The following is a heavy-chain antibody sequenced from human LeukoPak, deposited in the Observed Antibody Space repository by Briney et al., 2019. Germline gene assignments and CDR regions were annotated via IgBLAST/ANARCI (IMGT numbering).Heavy chain of an antibody. CDR3: ARGVTVADYYYYYGMDV. D-gene: IGHD4-23*01. V-gene: IGHV4-34*01. CDR2: SNHSGST. CDR1: GGSFSGYY. J-gene: IGHJ6*02. Sequence: SETLSLTCAVYGGSFSGYYWSWIRQPPGKGLEWSGESNHSGSTNYNPSLKSRVTISVDTSKTQFSLKLSSVTAADTAVYYCARGVTVADYYYYYGMDVWGQGTTVTVSS.